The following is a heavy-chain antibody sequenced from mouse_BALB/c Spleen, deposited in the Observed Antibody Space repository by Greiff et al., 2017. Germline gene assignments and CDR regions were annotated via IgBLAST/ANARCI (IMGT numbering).Heavy chain of an antibody. Sequence: EVQGVESGGGLVQPGGSRKLSCAVSGFTFSSFGLHWVRQAPEKGLEWVAYISSGSSTIYYADTVKGRFTISRDNPKNTLFLQMTRLSSEDTAMYNCARVYDDYDEGAMDYWGQGTSVTVSS. J-gene: IGHJ4*01. D-gene: IGHD2-4*01. CDR1: GFTFSSFG. V-gene: IGHV5-17*02. CDR3: ARVYDDYDEGAMDY. CDR2: ISSGSSTI.